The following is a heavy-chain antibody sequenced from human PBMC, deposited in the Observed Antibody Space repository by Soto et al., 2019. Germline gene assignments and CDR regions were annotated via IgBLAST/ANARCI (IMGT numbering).Heavy chain of an antibody. D-gene: IGHD3-22*01. J-gene: IGHJ4*02. CDR3: ARGYYYDSSGYYPFDY. CDR1: GYTFTSYY. V-gene: IGHV1-46*01. Sequence: GASVKVSCKASGYTFTSYYMHWVRQAPGQGLEWMGIINPSGGSTSYAQNFQGRVTMTRDTSTSTVYMELSNLRSEDTAVYYCARGYYYDSSGYYPFDYWGQGTLDTVSS. CDR2: INPSGGST.